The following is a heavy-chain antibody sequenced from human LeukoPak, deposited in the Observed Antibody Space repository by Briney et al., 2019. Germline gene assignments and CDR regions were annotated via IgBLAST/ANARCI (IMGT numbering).Heavy chain of an antibody. CDR1: GFTFSSFP. CDR3: AKITSEGS. D-gene: IGHD3-10*01. J-gene: IGHJ5*02. CDR2: ITGSGGAT. V-gene: IGHV3-23*01. Sequence: GGSLRLSCAASGFTFSSFPMNWVRQAPGKGLEWVSAITGSGGATYYAASVKGRFTISRDNSKNRLYLQMDFLRAEDTAVYYCAKITSEGSWGQGTLVTVSS.